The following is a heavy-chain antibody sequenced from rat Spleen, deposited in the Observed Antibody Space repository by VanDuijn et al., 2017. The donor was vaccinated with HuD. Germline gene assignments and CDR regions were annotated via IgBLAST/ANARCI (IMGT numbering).Heavy chain of an antibody. V-gene: IGHV2-45*01. J-gene: IGHJ2*01. D-gene: IGHD4-3*01. CDR3: TRDGGELGY. CDR1: GFSVSSYN. Sequence: QVQLMESGPGLVQPSGTLSLTCTVSGFSVSSYNVNWVRQPPGKGLEWMGVMWTGGGTTYNSALKSRLSISRNTSKSQVFLKMNSLQTEDTAIYYCTRDGGELGYWGQGIMVTVSS. CDR2: MWTGGGT.